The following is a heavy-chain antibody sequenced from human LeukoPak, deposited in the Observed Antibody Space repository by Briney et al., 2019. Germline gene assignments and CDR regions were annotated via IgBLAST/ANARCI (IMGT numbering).Heavy chain of an antibody. D-gene: IGHD2-15*01. J-gene: IGHJ6*03. CDR1: GGSISNYY. CDR3: ARVVSLGYYYYYMDV. CDR2: IYYSGST. Sequence: SETLSLTCTVSGGSISNYYWNWIRQPPGKGLEWIGYIYYSGSTNYNPSLKSRVTISVDTSKNQFSLKLSSVTAADTAVYYCARVVSLGYYYYYMDVWGKGTTVTVSS. V-gene: IGHV4-59*01.